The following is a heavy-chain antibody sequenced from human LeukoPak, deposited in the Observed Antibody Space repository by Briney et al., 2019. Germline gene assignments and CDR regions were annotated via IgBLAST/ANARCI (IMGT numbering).Heavy chain of an antibody. Sequence: AGGSLRLSCAASGFTFSSYGMHWVRQAPGKGLEWVAVISYDGSNKYYADPVKGRFTISRDNSKNTLYLQMNSLRAEDTAVYYCAKRWIAVATDAFDIWGQGTMVTVSS. CDR1: GFTFSSYG. V-gene: IGHV3-30*18. J-gene: IGHJ3*02. CDR3: AKRWIAVATDAFDI. D-gene: IGHD6-19*01. CDR2: ISYDGSNK.